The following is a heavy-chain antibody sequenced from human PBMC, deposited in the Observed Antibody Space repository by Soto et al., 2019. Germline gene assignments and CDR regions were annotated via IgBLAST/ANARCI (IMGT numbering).Heavy chain of an antibody. CDR3: ARETYYDFWSGYYSAPSNYYHYYYMDV. CDR2: IIPILGIA. CDR1: GGTFSSYT. V-gene: IGHV1-69*02. Sequence: ASVKVSCKASGGTFSSYTISWVRQAPGQGLEWMGRIIPILGIANYAQKFQGRVTITADKSTSTAYMELSSLRSEDTAVYYCARETYYDFWSGYYSAPSNYYHYYYMDVWGKGTTVTVSS. J-gene: IGHJ6*03. D-gene: IGHD3-3*01.